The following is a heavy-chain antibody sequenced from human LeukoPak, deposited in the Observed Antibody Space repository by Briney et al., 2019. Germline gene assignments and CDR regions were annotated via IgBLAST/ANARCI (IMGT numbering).Heavy chain of an antibody. CDR2: INPNSGGT. D-gene: IGHD6-19*01. Sequence: ASVKVSCKASGYTFTGYYMHWVRQAPGQGLEWMGRINPNSGGTNYAQKFQGRVTMTRDTSISTAYMELSRLRSDDTAVYYCARERLEHWLHAPNDYWGQGTLVTVSS. J-gene: IGHJ4*02. V-gene: IGHV1-2*06. CDR1: GYTFTGYY. CDR3: ARERLEHWLHAPNDY.